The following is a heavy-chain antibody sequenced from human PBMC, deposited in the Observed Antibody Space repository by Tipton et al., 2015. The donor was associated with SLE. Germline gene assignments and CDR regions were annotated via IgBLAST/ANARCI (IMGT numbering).Heavy chain of an antibody. CDR3: ARLGSRPYNSGWYS. V-gene: IGHV4-39*01. Sequence: TLSLTCTVSGGSISSSSYYWGWIRQPPGKGLEWIGSIYHSGSTYYNPSLKSRVTISVDTSKNQFSLKLSSVTAADTAVYYCARLGSRPYNSGWYSWGQGTLVTVSS. D-gene: IGHD6-19*01. CDR1: GGSISSSSYY. J-gene: IGHJ4*02. CDR2: IYHSGST.